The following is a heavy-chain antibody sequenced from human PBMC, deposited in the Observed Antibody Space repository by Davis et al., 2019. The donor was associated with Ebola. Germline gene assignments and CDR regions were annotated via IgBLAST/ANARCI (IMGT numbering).Heavy chain of an antibody. V-gene: IGHV3-21*05. J-gene: IGHJ3*02. CDR1: GFTFSSYS. Sequence: GESLKISCAASGFTFSSYSMNWVRQAPGKGLEWVSCISTSSSFTNYANSVQGRFAISRDNAKNSLYLQMNSLRDEDTAVYYCARDLVYDSSGYYLMRMGAFDIWGQGTMVTVSS. D-gene: IGHD3-22*01. CDR3: ARDLVYDSSGYYLMRMGAFDI. CDR2: ISTSSSFT.